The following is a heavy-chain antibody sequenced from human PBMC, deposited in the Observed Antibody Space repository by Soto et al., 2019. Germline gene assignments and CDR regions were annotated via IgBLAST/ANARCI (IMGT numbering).Heavy chain of an antibody. CDR3: AIYCTYSDCRHLCYFGY. CDR1: GGSVSNGMYY. CDR2: VYFTGTT. Sequence: SETLSLTCTVSGGSVSNGMYYWSWIRQPPGKGLEWIGNVYFTGTTIYNPSLKSRVTMSVDTYKDQFFLQLTSVTAADTAVYYCAIYCTYSDCRHLCYFGYWGRGSLITVTA. D-gene: IGHD2-8*01. V-gene: IGHV4-61*01. J-gene: IGHJ4*02.